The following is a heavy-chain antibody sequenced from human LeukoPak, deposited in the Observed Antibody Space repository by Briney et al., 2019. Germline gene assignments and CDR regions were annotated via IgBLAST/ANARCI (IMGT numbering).Heavy chain of an antibody. CDR2: ISAYNGNT. V-gene: IGHV1-18*01. Sequence: ASVKVSCKASGYTFTSYGISWVRQAPGQGLEWMGWISAYNGNTIYAQKLQGRVTMTTDTSTSTAYMELRSLRSDDTAVYYCARDGEWLAWGPNYYYYMYVWGKGTTVTVSS. CDR1: GYTFTSYG. D-gene: IGHD3-3*01. J-gene: IGHJ6*03. CDR3: ARDGEWLAWGPNYYYYMYV.